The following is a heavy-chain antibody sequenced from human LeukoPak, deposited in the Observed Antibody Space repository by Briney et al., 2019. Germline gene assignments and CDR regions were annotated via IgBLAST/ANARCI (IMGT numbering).Heavy chain of an antibody. CDR3: ARDPSSRRIAAAGGWFDP. CDR1: GFTFSAYS. J-gene: IGHJ5*02. Sequence: GGSLRLSCATSGFTFSAYSMSWVRQAPGKGLEWVSHITRPGTTTYYAESVRGRFTISRDNAKNSLYLQMNSLRAEDTAVYYCARDPSSRRIAAAGGWFDPWGQGTLVTVSS. V-gene: IGHV3-48*01. CDR2: ITRPGTTT. D-gene: IGHD6-13*01.